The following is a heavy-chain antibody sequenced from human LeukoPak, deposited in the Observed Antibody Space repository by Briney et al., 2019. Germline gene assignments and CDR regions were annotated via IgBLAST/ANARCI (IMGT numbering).Heavy chain of an antibody. J-gene: IGHJ6*02. CDR2: IYPGDSDT. CDR3: ARLPRYCSSTSCYAGNYYYYGMDV. Sequence: GESLKISCKGSGYSFTSYWIGWVRQMPGKGLEWMGIIYPGDSDTRYSPSFQGQVTISADKSISTAYLQWSSLKASDTAMYYCARLPRYCSSTSCYAGNYYYYGMDVWGQGTTVTVSS. V-gene: IGHV5-51*01. D-gene: IGHD2-2*01. CDR1: GYSFTSYW.